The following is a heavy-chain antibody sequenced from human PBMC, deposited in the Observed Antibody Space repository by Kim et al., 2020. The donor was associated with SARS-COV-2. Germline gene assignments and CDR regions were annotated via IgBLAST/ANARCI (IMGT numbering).Heavy chain of an antibody. CDR3: ARVHYDFWSGYYPDY. Sequence: GGSLRLSCAASGFTVSSNSMSWVRQAPGKGLEWVSVIYSGSSAYYADSVKGRFTISRDNSKNTLYLQMNSLRAEDTAVYYCARVHYDFWSGYYPDYWGQGTLVTVSS. CDR2: IYSGSSA. D-gene: IGHD3-3*01. V-gene: IGHV3-53*01. J-gene: IGHJ4*02. CDR1: GFTVSSNS.